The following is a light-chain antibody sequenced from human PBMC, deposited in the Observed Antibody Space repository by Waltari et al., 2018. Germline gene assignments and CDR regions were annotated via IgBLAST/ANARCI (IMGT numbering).Light chain of an antibody. J-gene: IGLJ2*01. CDR1: SSDVGGYNY. Sequence: QSALTQPASVAGSPGQSITISCPGTSSDVGGYNYFSWYQQHPGKAPKLMIYDVSKRPSGVSHRFSGSKSGNTASLTISGLQAEDEADYYCSSYTSSSTSVFGGGTKLTVL. V-gene: IGLV2-14*01. CDR2: DVS. CDR3: SSYTSSSTSV.